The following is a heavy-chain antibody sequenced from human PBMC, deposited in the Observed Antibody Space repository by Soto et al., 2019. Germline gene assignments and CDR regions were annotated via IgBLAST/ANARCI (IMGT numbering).Heavy chain of an antibody. CDR3: ARNYDSISYYYYGIDV. CDR1: GFTFSSYS. CDR2: ISSSSSTI. J-gene: IGHJ6*02. V-gene: IGHV3-48*02. D-gene: IGHD3-22*01. Sequence: GGSLRLSCAASGFTFSSYSMNWVRQAPGKGLEWVSYISSSSSTIYYADSVKGRFTISRDNAKNSLYLQMNSLRDEDTAVYYCARNYDSISYYYYGIDVWGQGTTGTVSS.